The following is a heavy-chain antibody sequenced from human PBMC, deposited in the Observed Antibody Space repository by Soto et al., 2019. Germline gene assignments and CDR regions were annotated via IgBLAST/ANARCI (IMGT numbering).Heavy chain of an antibody. CDR1: DGSISSCYYY. CDR3: ASFYGSSGSLDAFDI. V-gene: IGHV4-30-4*02. D-gene: IGHD3-22*01. CDR2: IYYSGST. J-gene: IGHJ3*02. Sequence: SETLSLTFTVSDGSISSCYYYWSWIRQPPGKGLEWIGYIYYSGSTYYNPSLKSRVTISVDTSKNQFSLKLSSVTAADTVVYYCASFYGSSGSLDAFDIWGQGTMVT.